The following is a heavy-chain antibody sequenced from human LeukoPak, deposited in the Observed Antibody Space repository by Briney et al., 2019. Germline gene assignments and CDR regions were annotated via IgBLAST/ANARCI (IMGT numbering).Heavy chain of an antibody. CDR2: ISGRGCST. Sequence: GGSLRLSCAASGFTFSGDAMSWVRQAPGKGLEWVSAISGRGCSTYYADSVKGRFTISRDNSKNTLYLQMNSLRAEDTAVYYCAKDVPYYDFWSGYYTRWFDPWGPGTLVTVSS. CDR3: AKDVPYYDFWSGYYTRWFDP. CDR1: GFTFSGDA. V-gene: IGHV3-23*01. D-gene: IGHD3-3*01. J-gene: IGHJ5*02.